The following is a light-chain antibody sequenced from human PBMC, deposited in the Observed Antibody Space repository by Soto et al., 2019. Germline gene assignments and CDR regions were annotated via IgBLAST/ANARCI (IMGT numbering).Light chain of an antibody. Sequence: QAVVTQEPSLTVSPGRTVTLTCGSSTGAVTSGHYPYWFQLKPGQAPKTLIYDVNNKYPWTPARFSGSLFGGKAALTLSGAQPEDEAEYYCLRQYNDIRVFGGGTQLTVL. J-gene: IGLJ3*02. CDR2: DVN. CDR1: TGAVTSGHY. CDR3: LRQYNDIRV. V-gene: IGLV7-46*01.